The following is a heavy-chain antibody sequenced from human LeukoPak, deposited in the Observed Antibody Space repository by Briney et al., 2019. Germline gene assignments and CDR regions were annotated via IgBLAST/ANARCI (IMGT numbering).Heavy chain of an antibody. Sequence: ASVKVSCKASGYTFTSYDINWVRQATGQGLEWMGWMNPYSANTGYAQKFQGRVTMTGDTSISTAYMELSSLRSEDTAVYYCARTRPGVVIMFGGADDAFDIWGQGTMVTVSS. CDR3: ARTRPGVVIMFGGADDAFDI. V-gene: IGHV1-8*01. J-gene: IGHJ3*02. CDR1: GYTFTSYD. CDR2: MNPYSANT. D-gene: IGHD3-16*01.